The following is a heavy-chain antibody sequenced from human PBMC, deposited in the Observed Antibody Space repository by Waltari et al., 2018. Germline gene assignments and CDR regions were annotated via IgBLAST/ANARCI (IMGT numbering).Heavy chain of an antibody. D-gene: IGHD5-12*01. Sequence: EVQLVESGGGLVQPGGSLRLSCAASGFSFNNYCMSWVRQAPGKGLEWVANIDLYGSEKHYVDSVKGRFTISRDNAQNSLYLQMDSLRAEDTALYYCARGATISFDNWGQGTLVTVSS. V-gene: IGHV3-7*04. CDR2: IDLYGSEK. J-gene: IGHJ4*02. CDR1: GFSFNNYC. CDR3: ARGATISFDN.